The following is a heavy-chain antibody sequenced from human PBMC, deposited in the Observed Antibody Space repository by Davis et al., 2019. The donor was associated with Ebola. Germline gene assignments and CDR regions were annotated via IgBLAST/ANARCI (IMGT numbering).Heavy chain of an antibody. J-gene: IGHJ6*04. CDR3: AKSGLSFGVVKYHYGMDV. D-gene: IGHD3-3*01. Sequence: PGGSLRLSCAASGFTFSSYGMHWVRQAPGKGLAWVAVISYDGSNKYYADSVKGRFTISRDNSKNTLYLQMNSLRAEDTAVYYCAKSGLSFGVVKYHYGMDVWGKGTTVTVSS. CDR2: ISYDGSNK. CDR1: GFTFSSYG. V-gene: IGHV3-30*18.